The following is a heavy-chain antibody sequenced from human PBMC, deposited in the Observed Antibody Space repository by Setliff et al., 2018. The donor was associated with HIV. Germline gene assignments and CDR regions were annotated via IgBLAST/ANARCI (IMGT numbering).Heavy chain of an antibody. J-gene: IGHJ4*02. Sequence: PSETLSLTCAVYGETFSNFYWSWIRQAPGKGLEWIGEIKASESKHNNPSLKSRVTMSVDTSKKQFSLKLTSVTAADTAVYYCARGGGITWRSYSFDYWGQGTLVTV. CDR3: ARGGGITWRSYSFDY. CDR2: IKASESK. V-gene: IGHV4-34*01. CDR1: GETFSNFY. D-gene: IGHD3-10*01.